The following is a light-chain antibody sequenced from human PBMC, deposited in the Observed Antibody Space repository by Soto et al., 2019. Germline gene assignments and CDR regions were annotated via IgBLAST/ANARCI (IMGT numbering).Light chain of an antibody. J-gene: IGLJ2*01. CDR2: DVN. V-gene: IGLV2-8*01. CDR3: NSYGGTNNYVV. CDR1: SSDVGGYNY. Sequence: QSVLTQPPSAYGSPGQSVTISSTGTSSDVGGYNYVSWYRQHPGKAPQLIIYDVNQRPSGVPDRFSGSKSGNTASLTVSGLQAEDEADYFCNSYGGTNNYVVFGGGTKLTVL.